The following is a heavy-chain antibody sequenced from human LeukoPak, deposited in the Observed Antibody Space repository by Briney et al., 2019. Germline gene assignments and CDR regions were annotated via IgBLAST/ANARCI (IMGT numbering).Heavy chain of an antibody. CDR3: ARRAAGLLY. J-gene: IGHJ4*02. CDR2: IYYSGST. CDR1: GGSISSSSYY. V-gene: IGHV4-39*01. D-gene: IGHD6-13*01. Sequence: SETLSLTCTVSGGSISSSSYYWGWIRQPPGKGLEWIGSIYYSGSTYYNPSLKSRVTISVDTSKNQFSLKLSSVTAADTAVYYCARRAAGLLYWGQGTLVTVSS.